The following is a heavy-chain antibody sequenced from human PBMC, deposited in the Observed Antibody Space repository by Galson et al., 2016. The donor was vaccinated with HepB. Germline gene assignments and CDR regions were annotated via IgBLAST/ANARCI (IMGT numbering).Heavy chain of an antibody. V-gene: IGHV1-46*01. Sequence: SVKVSCKASGYTFTSYYIHWVRQAPGQGLEWMGIINPSDGSTSYAQKFQGRVTMTRDTSTSTVYMDLSSLRYEDTAVYYCAREKNGDNYGMDVWGQGTTVTVSS. D-gene: IGHD4-17*01. CDR3: AREKNGDNYGMDV. CDR2: INPSDGST. J-gene: IGHJ6*02. CDR1: GYTFTSYY.